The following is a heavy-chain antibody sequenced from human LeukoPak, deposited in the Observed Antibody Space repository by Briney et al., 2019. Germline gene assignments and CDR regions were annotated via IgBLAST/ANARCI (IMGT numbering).Heavy chain of an antibody. CDR3: APQRGFRLLDRYFES. CDR1: GGSISSYY. V-gene: IGHV4-59*08. Sequence: SETLSLTCTVSGGSISSYYWSWIRQPPGKGLEWIGYIYYSGSTNYNPSLKSRVTISVDTSKNQFSLKLSSVTAADTAVYYCAPQRGFRLLDRYFESWGQGTLVTVSS. D-gene: IGHD5-18*01. CDR2: IYYSGST. J-gene: IGHJ4*02.